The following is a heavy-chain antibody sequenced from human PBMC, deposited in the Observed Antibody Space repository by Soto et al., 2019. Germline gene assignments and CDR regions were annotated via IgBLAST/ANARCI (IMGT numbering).Heavy chain of an antibody. V-gene: IGHV1-18*01. CDR3: ARILGYCSSTSCRPSAFDI. CDR2: ISAYNGNT. J-gene: IGHJ3*02. D-gene: IGHD2-2*01. Sequence: APMKGSCKASCYTFSSYGISWVGKAPGQRVVWMGWISAYNGNTNYAQKLQGRVTMTTDTSTSTAYMELRSLRSDDTAVYYCARILGYCSSTSCRPSAFDIWGQGTMVTVSS. CDR1: CYTFSSYG.